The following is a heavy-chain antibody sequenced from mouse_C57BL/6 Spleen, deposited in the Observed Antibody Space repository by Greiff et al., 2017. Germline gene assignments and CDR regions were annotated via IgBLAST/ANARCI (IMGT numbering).Heavy chain of an antibody. Sequence: VQLQESGAELVRPGASVKLSCKASGYTFTDYYIHWVKQRPGQGLEWIARIYPGSGNTYYKEKFKGRATLTAEKSSSTAYMQLSSLTSEDSAVYFCAREPYSRYGGDFDGWGTGTTVTVSS. CDR2: IYPGSGNT. J-gene: IGHJ1*03. V-gene: IGHV1-76*01. CDR3: AREPYSRYGGDFDG. D-gene: IGHD2-12*01. CDR1: GYTFTDYY.